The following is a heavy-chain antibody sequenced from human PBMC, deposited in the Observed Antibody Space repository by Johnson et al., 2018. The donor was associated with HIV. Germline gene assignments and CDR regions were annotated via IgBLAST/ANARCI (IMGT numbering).Heavy chain of an antibody. J-gene: IGHJ3*02. CDR1: GFTFSSYW. V-gene: IGHV3-30*02. CDR2: IRYDGSNK. CDR3: AKAPSPRGAFDI. Sequence: VQLVESGGGLVQPGGSLRLSCAASGFTFSSYWMSWVRQAPGKGLEWVAFIRYDGSNKYYADSVKGRFTISRDNSKNTLYLQMNSLRAEDTAVYYCAKAPSPRGAFDIWGQGTMVTVSS.